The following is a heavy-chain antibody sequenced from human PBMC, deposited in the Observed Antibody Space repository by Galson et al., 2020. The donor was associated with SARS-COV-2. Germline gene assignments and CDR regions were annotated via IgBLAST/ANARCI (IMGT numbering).Heavy chain of an antibody. V-gene: IGHV4-30-2*01. Sequence: LSLPCALHGTSIGSGSYSWHWIRQPPEKGPERLGYLPHRRRTYYNPSLKSRVTISGDRSKNQFSLRPSSVTAADTAVYYCARLHYGEYAPEAFDIWGPGTRVTVAS. CDR2: LPHRRRT. J-gene: IGHJ3*02. CDR1: GTSIGSGSYS. CDR3: ARLHYGEYAPEAFDI. D-gene: IGHD4-17*01.